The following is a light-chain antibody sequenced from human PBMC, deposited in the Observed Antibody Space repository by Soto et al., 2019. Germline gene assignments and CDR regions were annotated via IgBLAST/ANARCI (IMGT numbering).Light chain of an antibody. J-gene: IGKJ5*01. CDR1: QSVRSY. CDR3: QQRSNWPPLT. Sequence: ESVFTQSPATLAFSPGERATLSFRARQSVRSYLAWYQPKPGQAPRLLISDASNRATGIPARFSGSGSGTDFTLTISSLEHEDFAVYYCQQRSNWPPLTFGQGTRLEIK. V-gene: IGKV3-11*01. CDR2: DAS.